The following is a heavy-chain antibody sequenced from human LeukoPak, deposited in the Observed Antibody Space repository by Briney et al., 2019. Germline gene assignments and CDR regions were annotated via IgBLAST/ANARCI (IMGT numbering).Heavy chain of an antibody. V-gene: IGHV3-23*01. CDR3: AKGLYSYNSGSFDY. CDR2: ISGSGDST. D-gene: IGHD3-10*01. Sequence: PGGSLRLSCAASGFTFSSYAMSWVRQAPGKGLQWVSGISGSGDSTFYGDSVKGRFTISRDNSKNTLYLQMNSLRAEDTAVYFCAKGLYSYNSGSFDYWGQGTLVTVSS. CDR1: GFTFSSYA. J-gene: IGHJ4*02.